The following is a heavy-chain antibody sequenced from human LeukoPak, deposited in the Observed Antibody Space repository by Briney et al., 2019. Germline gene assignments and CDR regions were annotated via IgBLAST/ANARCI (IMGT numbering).Heavy chain of an antibody. D-gene: IGHD4-23*01. CDR1: GYTFTSYG. Sequence: GESLKISCKGSGYTFTSYGISWVRQAPGQGLEWMGWISAYNGNTNYAQKLQGRVTMTTDTSTSTAYMELRSLRSDDTAVYYCARHMTAVVTTHDAFDIWGQGTMVTVSS. CDR2: ISAYNGNT. J-gene: IGHJ3*02. V-gene: IGHV1-18*01. CDR3: ARHMTAVVTTHDAFDI.